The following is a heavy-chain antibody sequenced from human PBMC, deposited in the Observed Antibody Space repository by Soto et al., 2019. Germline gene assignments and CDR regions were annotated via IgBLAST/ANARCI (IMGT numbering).Heavy chain of an antibody. D-gene: IGHD6-19*01. CDR1: GFTFSDYA. Sequence: VQLVESGGGVVQPGRSLRLSCAASGFTFSDYAMHWVRQAPGKGLEWVAAVSHDGRNTHYADSVKGRFTISRDSSKSTVSLELTSLRGEDTAVYYCAKGVRQWLVTSDFNYWGQGALVTVSS. CDR3: AKGVRQWLVTSDFNY. CDR2: VSHDGRNT. V-gene: IGHV3-30*18. J-gene: IGHJ4*02.